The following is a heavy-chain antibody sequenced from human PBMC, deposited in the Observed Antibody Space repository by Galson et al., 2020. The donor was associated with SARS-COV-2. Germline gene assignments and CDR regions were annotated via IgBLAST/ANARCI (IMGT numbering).Heavy chain of an antibody. D-gene: IGHD6-19*01. Sequence: TGGSLRLSCAASGFTFSSCSMNWVRQAPGKGLEWVSSISSSSSYIYYADSVKGRFTISRDNAKNSLYLQMNSLRAEDTAVYYCASQYSSGWLNIDYWGQGTLVTVSS. CDR1: GFTFSSCS. V-gene: IGHV3-21*01. CDR2: ISSSSSYI. J-gene: IGHJ4*02. CDR3: ASQYSSGWLNIDY.